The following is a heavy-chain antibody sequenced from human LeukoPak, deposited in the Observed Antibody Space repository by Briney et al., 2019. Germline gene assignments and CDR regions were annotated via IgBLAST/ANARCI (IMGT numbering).Heavy chain of an antibody. Sequence: PGGSLRLSCVGSGFSFSTYDMGWVRQTPGKRLEWVSAISTTGGYTEDADSVKGRFTISRDNSQNTLFLQMHSLRAEDTAVYYCAKKPATIKFPFDIWGQGTLVTVSP. CDR2: ISTTGGYT. D-gene: IGHD5-24*01. CDR1: GFSFSTYD. CDR3: AKKPATIKFPFDI. J-gene: IGHJ4*02. V-gene: IGHV3-23*01.